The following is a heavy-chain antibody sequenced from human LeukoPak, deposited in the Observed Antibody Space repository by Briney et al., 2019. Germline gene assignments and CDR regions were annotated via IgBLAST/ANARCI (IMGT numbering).Heavy chain of an antibody. CDR2: ISGGSSTI. V-gene: IGHV3-48*02. D-gene: IGHD6-13*01. Sequence: QPGGSLRLSCAASGFTFSSNTMNWVRQAPGKGLEWVSFISGGSSTIYYADSVKGRFTISRDNAKNSLYLQMSSLRDEDTAVYYCARAPMYSGSWFHFDYWGQGTLVTVSS. CDR1: GFTFSSNT. CDR3: ARAPMYSGSWFHFDY. J-gene: IGHJ4*02.